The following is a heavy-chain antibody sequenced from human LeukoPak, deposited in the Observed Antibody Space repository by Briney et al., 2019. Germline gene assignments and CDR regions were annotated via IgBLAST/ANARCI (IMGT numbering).Heavy chain of an antibody. Sequence: GGSLRLSCAASGFTFSSYGMHWVRQAPGKGLEWVALIWYDGSNKYYADSVKGRFTISRDNSKNTVYLQMNSLRAEDTAVYYCAREGGGALDYWGQGTLVTVSS. CDR1: GFTFSSYG. D-gene: IGHD3-10*01. CDR2: IWYDGSNK. CDR3: AREGGGALDY. V-gene: IGHV3-33*01. J-gene: IGHJ4*02.